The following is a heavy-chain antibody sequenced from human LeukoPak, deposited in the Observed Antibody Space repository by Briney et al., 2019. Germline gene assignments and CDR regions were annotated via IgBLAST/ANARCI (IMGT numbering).Heavy chain of an antibody. V-gene: IGHV3-74*01. D-gene: IGHD5-18*01. J-gene: IGHJ4*02. Sequence: GGSLRLSCAASGFTFSNFWMHWVRQAPGKGLVWVALIYGDGSFTRYADSVKGRFTISRDNAKNTVYLQMNSLRAEDTAVYYCAKGRSGYSYGFDYWGQGTLVTVSS. CDR3: AKGRSGYSYGFDY. CDR1: GFTFSNFW. CDR2: IYGDGSFT.